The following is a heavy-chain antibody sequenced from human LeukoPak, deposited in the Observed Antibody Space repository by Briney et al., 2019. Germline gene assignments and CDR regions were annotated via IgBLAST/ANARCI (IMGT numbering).Heavy chain of an antibody. J-gene: IGHJ4*02. V-gene: IGHV3-74*01. Sequence: GGSLRLSCAASGFTFSSYWMHWVRQAPGKGLVWVSRIHSDGTSTSYADSVKGRFTISRDNAKNMLYLQMSSLRAEDTAVYYCARGGSGCFDYWGQGTLVTVSS. CDR2: IHSDGTST. CDR1: GFTFSSYW. D-gene: IGHD6-19*01. CDR3: ARGGSGCFDY.